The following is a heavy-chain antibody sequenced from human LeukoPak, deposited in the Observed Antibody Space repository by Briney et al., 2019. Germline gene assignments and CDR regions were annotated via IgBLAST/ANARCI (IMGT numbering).Heavy chain of an antibody. CDR3: ARGWEGYFDY. Sequence: GGSLRLFCAASGFTFSSYWMSWVRQAPGKGLEWVGRSRKRGDGDTTEYAASVKGRFTISRDNAKNTLYLQMNSLRAEDTAVYYCARGWEGYFDYWGQGTLVTVSS. J-gene: IGHJ4*02. D-gene: IGHD1-26*01. CDR2: SRKRGDGDTT. CDR1: GFTFSSYW. V-gene: IGHV3-72*01.